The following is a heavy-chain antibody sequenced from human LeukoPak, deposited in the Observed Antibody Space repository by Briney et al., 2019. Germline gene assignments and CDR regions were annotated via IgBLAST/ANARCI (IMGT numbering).Heavy chain of an antibody. V-gene: IGHV3-9*01. Sequence: PGGSLRLSCAASGFTFDDYAMHWVRQAPGKGLEWVSGISWNGGSIDYADSVKGRFTISRDNAKNSLYLEMNSLRAEDTAVYYCARDSLYYINVWGKGTTVTVSS. CDR1: GFTFDDYA. CDR2: ISWNGGSI. CDR3: ARDSLYYINV. J-gene: IGHJ6*03.